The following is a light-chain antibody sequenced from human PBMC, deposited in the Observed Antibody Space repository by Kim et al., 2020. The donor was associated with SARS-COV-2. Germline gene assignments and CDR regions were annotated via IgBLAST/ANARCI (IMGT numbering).Light chain of an antibody. CDR1: NIGSKS. CDR3: QVWDSSSDHCV. V-gene: IGLV3-21*04. J-gene: IGLJ6*01. Sequence: SYELTQPPSVSVAPGKTARITCGGNNIGSKSVHWYQQKPGQAPVLVIYYDSDRPSGIPELFSGSNSGNTATLTISRVEAGDEADYYCQVWDSSSDHCVFG. CDR2: YDS.